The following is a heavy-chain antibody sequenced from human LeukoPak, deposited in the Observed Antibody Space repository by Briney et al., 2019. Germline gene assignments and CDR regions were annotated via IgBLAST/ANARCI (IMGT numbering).Heavy chain of an antibody. CDR3: ARDFLIQYCSSTSCYPHLSYYGMDV. CDR2: STPSGGRK. Sequence: GASVKVSCKASGYTFPSNILHWVRQAPGQGLEWLGKSTPSGGRKSTEQKFQGRVTMTRDTSTSTVYMELSSLRSEDTAVYYCARDFLIQYCSSTSCYPHLSYYGMDVWGQGTTVTVSS. V-gene: IGHV1-46*01. J-gene: IGHJ6*02. D-gene: IGHD2-2*01. CDR1: GYTFPSNI.